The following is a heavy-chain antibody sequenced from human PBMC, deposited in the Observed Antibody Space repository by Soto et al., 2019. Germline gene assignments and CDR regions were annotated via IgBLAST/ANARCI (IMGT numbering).Heavy chain of an antibody. V-gene: IGHV3-20*01. CDR3: ARTLPGGYYDFWSGRDYNWFDP. D-gene: IGHD3-3*01. Sequence: GGSLRLSCAASGFTFDDYGMSWVRQAPGKGLEWVSGINWNGGSTGYADSVKGRFTISRDNAKNSLYLQMNSLRAEDTALYHCARTLPGGYYDFWSGRDYNWFDPWGQGTLVTVSS. CDR1: GFTFDDYG. CDR2: INWNGGST. J-gene: IGHJ5*02.